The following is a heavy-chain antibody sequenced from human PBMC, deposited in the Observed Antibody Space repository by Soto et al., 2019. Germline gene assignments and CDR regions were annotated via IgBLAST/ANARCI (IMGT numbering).Heavy chain of an antibody. CDR1: GFLFSNFW. V-gene: IGHV4-4*02. CDR2: IYHTGTT. D-gene: IGHD2-15*01. J-gene: IGHJ5*02. Sequence: GSLRLSCATSGFLFSNFWLNWVRQTPGKRLEWIGQIYHTGTTSYNPSLKNRVTISLDKSNNQFSLRLTSMTAADTAVYYCATLPPRIVVVMTDLPTWGQGTLVTVSS. CDR3: ATLPPRIVVVMTDLPT.